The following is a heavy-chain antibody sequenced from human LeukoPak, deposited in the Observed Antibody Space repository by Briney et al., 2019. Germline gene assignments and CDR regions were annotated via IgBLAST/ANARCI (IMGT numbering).Heavy chain of an antibody. V-gene: IGHV3-48*02. CDR1: GFTFSSYS. J-gene: IGHJ4*02. CDR3: ARLGVY. Sequence: PAGSLTLSCVASGFTFSSYSMNWVRQAPGKGLEWVSYISGSSGTIYYADSVKGRFTISRDNAKNSLYLQMNSLRDEDTAVYYCARLGVYWGQGTLVTVSS. D-gene: IGHD2-8*01. CDR2: ISGSSGTI.